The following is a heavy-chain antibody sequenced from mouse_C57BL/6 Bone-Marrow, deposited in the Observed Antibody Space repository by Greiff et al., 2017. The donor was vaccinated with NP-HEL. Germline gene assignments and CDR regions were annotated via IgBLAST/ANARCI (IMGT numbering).Heavy chain of an antibody. Sequence: EVMLVESGAELVRPGASVKLSCTASGFNIKDDYMHWVKQRPEQGLEWIGWIEPENGDTEYASKFQGKATITADTSSNTAYLQLSSLTSEDTAVYYCTTTLLFDYWGQGTTLTVSS. J-gene: IGHJ2*01. V-gene: IGHV14-4*01. CDR3: TTTLLFDY. D-gene: IGHD2-10*01. CDR2: IEPENGDT. CDR1: GFNIKDDY.